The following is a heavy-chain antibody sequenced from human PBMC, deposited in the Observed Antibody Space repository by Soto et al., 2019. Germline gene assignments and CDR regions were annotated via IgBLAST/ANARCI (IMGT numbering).Heavy chain of an antibody. D-gene: IGHD2-2*01. Sequence: ASVKVSCKASGYTFTSYYMHWVRQAPGQGLEWMGIINPSGGSTSYAQKFQGRVTMTRDTSTSTVYMELSSLRSEDTAVYYCARDNCSSTSCPPQDDAFDLWGQGTMVTVSS. CDR2: INPSGGST. V-gene: IGHV1-46*01. J-gene: IGHJ3*01. CDR1: GYTFTSYY. CDR3: ARDNCSSTSCPPQDDAFDL.